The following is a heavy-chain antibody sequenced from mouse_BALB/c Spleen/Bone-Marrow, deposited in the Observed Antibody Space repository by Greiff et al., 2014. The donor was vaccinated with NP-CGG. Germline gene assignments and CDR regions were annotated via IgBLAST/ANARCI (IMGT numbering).Heavy chain of an antibody. CDR3: ARSGERYGAMDY. CDR1: GFTFSDFY. J-gene: IGHJ4*01. Sequence: EVMLLESGGGLVKPGGSLKLSCAASGFTFSDFYMFWFRQTPEKRLEWVATISNGGTYTYYPDSVKGRFTISRDNAKNNLYLQMSSLKSEDTAMYYCARSGERYGAMDYWGQGTSVTVTS. V-gene: IGHV5-4*02. CDR2: ISNGGTYT. D-gene: IGHD1-1*02.